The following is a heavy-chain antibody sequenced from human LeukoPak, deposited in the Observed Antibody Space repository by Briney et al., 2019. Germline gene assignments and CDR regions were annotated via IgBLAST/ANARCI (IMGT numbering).Heavy chain of an antibody. V-gene: IGHV4-31*03. CDR1: GGPISSGGYY. CDR2: IYYSGST. Sequence: SETLSLTCTVSGGPISSGGYYWSWIRQHPGKGLEWIGYIYYSGSTYYNPSLKSRVTISVDTSKNQFSLKLSSVTAADTAVYYCARESLRLRLFDYWGQGTLVTVSS. D-gene: IGHD4-17*01. CDR3: ARESLRLRLFDY. J-gene: IGHJ4*02.